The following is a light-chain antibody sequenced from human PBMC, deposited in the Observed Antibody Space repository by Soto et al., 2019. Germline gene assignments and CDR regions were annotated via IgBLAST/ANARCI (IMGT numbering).Light chain of an antibody. V-gene: IGKV3-20*01. CDR3: QQYGSTPLT. CDR1: QSFNNNN. Sequence: EIVLTQSPGTLSLSPGERATLSCRASQSFNNNNLAWYQQKPGQAPRLYIYGASTRATGIPDRFSGSGSGTDFTLTISRLEPEDFAVYYCQQYGSTPLTFGGETKVEIK. J-gene: IGKJ4*01. CDR2: GAS.